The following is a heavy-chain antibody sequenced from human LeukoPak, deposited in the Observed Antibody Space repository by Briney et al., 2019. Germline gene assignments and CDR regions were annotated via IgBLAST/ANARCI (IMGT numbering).Heavy chain of an antibody. D-gene: IGHD3-10*01. CDR1: GGSISSSSYY. CDR3: ALRGVIIGSEFDY. J-gene: IGHJ4*02. Sequence: PSETLSLTCTVSGGSISSSSYYWGWIRQPPGKGLEWIGSIYYSGSTYYNPSLKSRVTISVDTSKNQFSLKLSSVTAADTAVYYCALRGVIIGSEFDYWGQGTLVTVSS. V-gene: IGHV4-39*07. CDR2: IYYSGST.